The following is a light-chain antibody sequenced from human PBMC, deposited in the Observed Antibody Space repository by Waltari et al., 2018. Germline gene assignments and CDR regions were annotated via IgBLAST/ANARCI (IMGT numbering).Light chain of an antibody. V-gene: IGKV1-39*01. CDR2: VAS. J-gene: IGKJ2*01. Sequence: IQMTQSPSSLSASVGDRVTITCRASQSISSFLNWYQQIPGKDPKLLIYVASNLQSGVPSRFSGSGSGTDFSLTISSLQPEDFATYYCQQSYITTYTFGQGTKPEIK. CDR3: QQSYITTYT. CDR1: QSISSF.